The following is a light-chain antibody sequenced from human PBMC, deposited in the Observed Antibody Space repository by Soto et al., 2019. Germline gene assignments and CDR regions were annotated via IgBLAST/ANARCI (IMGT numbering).Light chain of an antibody. CDR2: AAS. Sequence: IQMTQSPSTLSASVGDRVSITCRASQSISGWLAWYQQTAGRAPKLLIYAASTLQSGVPSRFSVSGSGTDFTLTISSLQPEDFATYYCQQLNSYPLTFGGGTKVDIK. J-gene: IGKJ4*01. CDR3: QQLNSYPLT. CDR1: QSISGW. V-gene: IGKV1-5*01.